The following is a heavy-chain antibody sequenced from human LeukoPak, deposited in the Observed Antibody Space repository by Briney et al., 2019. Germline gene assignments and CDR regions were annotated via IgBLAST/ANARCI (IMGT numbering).Heavy chain of an antibody. CDR2: IYTSGST. Sequence: SETLSLTCTVSGGSISSYYWSWIRQPPGKGLEWIGYIYTSGSTNYNPSLKSRVTISVDTSKNQFSLKLSSVTAADTAVYYCARNVAATYFDYWGQGTLVTVSS. D-gene: IGHD2-15*01. CDR3: ARNVAATYFDY. CDR1: GGSISSYY. J-gene: IGHJ4*02. V-gene: IGHV4-4*09.